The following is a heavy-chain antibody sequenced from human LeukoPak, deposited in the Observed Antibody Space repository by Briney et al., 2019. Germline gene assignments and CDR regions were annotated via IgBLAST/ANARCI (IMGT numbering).Heavy chain of an antibody. D-gene: IGHD2-21*02. Sequence: GASVKVSCKASGGTFSSYAISWVRQAPGQGLEWMGRIISILDISNYAQKFQGRVTITADKSTGTAYMELSSLRSEDTAVYYCARMVCARPDCPLDYWGQGTLVTVSP. J-gene: IGHJ4*02. CDR2: IISILDIS. CDR1: GGTFSSYA. V-gene: IGHV1-69*04. CDR3: ARMVCARPDCPLDY.